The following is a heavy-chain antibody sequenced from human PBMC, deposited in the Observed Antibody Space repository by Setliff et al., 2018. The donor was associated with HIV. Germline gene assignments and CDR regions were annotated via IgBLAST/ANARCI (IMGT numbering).Heavy chain of an antibody. CDR2: LYFTGST. CDR3: ARGVRGYGEIRYFFYYYYMDV. CDR1: GGSVSSGSYY. J-gene: IGHJ6*03. D-gene: IGHD3-9*01. Sequence: TSETLSLTCSVSGGSVSSGSYYWGWIRQPPGKGLEWIGTLYFTGSTYYNPSLKSRVTISVDTSKNQFSLKLSSVTAADTAVYYCARGVRGYGEIRYFFYYYYMDVWGKGTTVTVSS. V-gene: IGHV4-39*01.